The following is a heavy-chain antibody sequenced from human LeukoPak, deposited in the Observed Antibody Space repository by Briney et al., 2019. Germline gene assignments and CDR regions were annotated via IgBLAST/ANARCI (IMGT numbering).Heavy chain of an antibody. CDR3: ARDLEGGGSCYPRACYYYGMDV. Sequence: AASVNVSCKASGYTFTSYYMHWVRQAPAQGLEWVGIINPSGGSTSYAQKFQGRVTMTRDTSTSTVYMELSSLRSEDTAVYYCARDLEGGGSCYPRACYYYGMDVWGQGTTVTVSS. CDR2: INPSGGST. CDR1: GYTFTSYY. V-gene: IGHV1-46*01. D-gene: IGHD2-15*01. J-gene: IGHJ6*02.